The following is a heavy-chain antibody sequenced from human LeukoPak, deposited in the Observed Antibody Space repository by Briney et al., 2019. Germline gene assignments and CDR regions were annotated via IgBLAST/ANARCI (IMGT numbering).Heavy chain of an antibody. J-gene: IGHJ4*02. CDR3: ARVDNYYDSSGPFDY. V-gene: IGHV4-39*07. CDR2: IFYSGST. CDR1: GGSISTSNYY. Sequence: SETLSLTCTVSGGSISTSNYYWGWIRQPPGKGLEWIGNIFYSGSTYYSPSLRSRVTISLDTSRNQFSLKLNSVTAADTAVYYCARVDNYYDSSGPFDYWGQGTLVTVSS. D-gene: IGHD3-22*01.